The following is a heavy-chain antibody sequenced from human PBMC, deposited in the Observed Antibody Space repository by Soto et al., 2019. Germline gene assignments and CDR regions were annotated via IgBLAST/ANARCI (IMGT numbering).Heavy chain of an antibody. CDR2: IWYDGSNK. Sequence: PGGSLRLSCAASGFTFSSYGMHWVRQAPGKGLEWVAVIWYDGSNKYYADSVKGRFTISRDNSKNTLYLQMNSLRAEDTAVYYCARDYYDSSGYYPLFDYWGQGTLVTVSS. D-gene: IGHD3-22*01. J-gene: IGHJ4*02. V-gene: IGHV3-33*01. CDR1: GFTFSSYG. CDR3: ARDYYDSSGYYPLFDY.